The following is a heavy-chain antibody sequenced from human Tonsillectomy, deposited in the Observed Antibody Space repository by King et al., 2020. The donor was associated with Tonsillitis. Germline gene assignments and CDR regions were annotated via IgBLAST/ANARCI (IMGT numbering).Heavy chain of an antibody. V-gene: IGHV3-21*01. D-gene: IGHD2-15*01. CDR1: GFTFSRYT. CDR3: AGEGVGCSGGSCFSGWFDP. J-gene: IGHJ5*02. CDR2: ISSSASYM. Sequence: VQLVESGGGLVKPGGSLRLSCAASGFTFSRYTMNWVRQAPGEGLEWVSSISSSASYMYYADSVKGRFTISRDNAKNSLYLQMNSLRAEDPAVYYCAGEGVGCSGGSCFSGWFDPWGQGSLVTVSS.